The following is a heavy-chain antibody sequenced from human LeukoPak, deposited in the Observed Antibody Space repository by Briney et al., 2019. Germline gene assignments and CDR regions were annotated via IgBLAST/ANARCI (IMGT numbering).Heavy chain of an antibody. J-gene: IGHJ4*02. D-gene: IGHD2-21*02. Sequence: TGGSLRLSCAASGFIFSSYAMHWVRQAPGKGLVWVSRVKSDGSSTSYADSVKGRFTISRDNARNTLYLQMNSLRAEDTAVYCCARDGFLGPVTAYLDYWGQGTPVAVSS. V-gene: IGHV3-74*01. CDR3: ARDGFLGPVTAYLDY. CDR1: GFIFSSYA. CDR2: VKSDGSST.